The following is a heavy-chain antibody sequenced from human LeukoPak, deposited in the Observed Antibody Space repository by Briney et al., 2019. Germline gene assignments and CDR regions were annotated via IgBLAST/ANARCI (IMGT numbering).Heavy chain of an antibody. J-gene: IGHJ3*02. CDR1: GFSLSTSGVG. D-gene: IGHD5-24*01. CDR3: AHRRGGYNGDAFDI. V-gene: IGHV2-5*01. CDR2: IYWNDDK. Sequence: ESGPTLVNPTQTLTLTCTFSGFSLSTSGVGVGWIRQPPGKALEWLALIYWNDDKRYSPSLKSRLTITKDTSKNQVVLTMTNMDPVDTATYYCAHRRGGYNGDAFDIWGQGTMVTVSS.